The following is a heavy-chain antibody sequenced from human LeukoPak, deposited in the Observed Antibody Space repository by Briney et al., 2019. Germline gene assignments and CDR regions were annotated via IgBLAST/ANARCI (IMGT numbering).Heavy chain of an antibody. V-gene: IGHV1-18*01. CDR2: ISAYNGNT. Sequence: VSVKVSCKASGYTFTSYGISWVRQAPGQGLERMGWISAYNGNTNYAQKLQGRVTMTTDTSTSTAYMELRSLRSDDTAVYYCAREMVRGVIMGGSDYWGQGTLVTVSS. CDR1: GYTFTSYG. D-gene: IGHD3-10*01. J-gene: IGHJ4*02. CDR3: AREMVRGVIMGGSDY.